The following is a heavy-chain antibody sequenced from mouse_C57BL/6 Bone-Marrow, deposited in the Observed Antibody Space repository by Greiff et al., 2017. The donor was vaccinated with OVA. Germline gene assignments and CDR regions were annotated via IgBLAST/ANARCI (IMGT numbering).Heavy chain of an antibody. CDR1: GYAFSSSW. Sequence: QVQLQQSGPELVKPGASVKISCKASGYAFSSSWMNWVKQRPGKGLEWIGRIYPGDGDTNYNGKFKGKATLTADKSSSTAYMQLSSLTSEDSAVYFCARREIYYGNYEAMDYWGQGTSVTVSS. J-gene: IGHJ4*01. CDR2: IYPGDGDT. CDR3: ARREIYYGNYEAMDY. D-gene: IGHD2-1*01. V-gene: IGHV1-82*01.